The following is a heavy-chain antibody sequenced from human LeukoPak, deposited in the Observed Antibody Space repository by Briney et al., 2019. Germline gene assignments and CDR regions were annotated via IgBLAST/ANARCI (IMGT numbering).Heavy chain of an antibody. D-gene: IGHD2-15*01. J-gene: IGHJ4*02. V-gene: IGHV4-39*07. CDR3: ARTYCSGGSCYSDY. CDR1: GGSISSSSYY. CDR2: IYYSGST. Sequence: SETLSLTCTVSGGSISSSSYYWGWIRQPPGTGLEWIGSIYYSGSTNYNPSLKSRVTISVDTSKNQFSLKLSSVTAADTAVYYCARTYCSGGSCYSDYWGQGTLVTVSS.